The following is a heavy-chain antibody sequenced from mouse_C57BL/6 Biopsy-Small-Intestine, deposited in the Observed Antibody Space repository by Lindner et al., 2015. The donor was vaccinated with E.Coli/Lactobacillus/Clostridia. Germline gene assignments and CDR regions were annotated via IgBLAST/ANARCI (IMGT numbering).Heavy chain of an antibody. Sequence: SVKVSCKTSGYIFISHGIIWVRQAPGQGLQYMGWVSTHNGDTNYAQEFRGRVTMTTDTSTSTVYMDLRNLKSDDTAVYYCARDRGDYAFDYWGQGTLVTVSS. J-gene: IGHJ4*01. D-gene: IGHD2-13*01. V-gene: IGHV1-4*01. CDR3: ARDRGDYAFDY. CDR1: GYIFISHG. CDR2: VSTHNGDT.